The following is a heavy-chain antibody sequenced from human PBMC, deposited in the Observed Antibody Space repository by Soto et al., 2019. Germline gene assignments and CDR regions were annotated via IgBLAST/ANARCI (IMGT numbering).Heavy chain of an antibody. V-gene: IGHV4-39*01. CDR2: IYYSGST. D-gene: IGHD5-18*01. CDR3: ARRKGIQLFAGEFDY. J-gene: IGHJ4*02. Sequence: SETLSLTCTVSGGSISSSSYYWGWIRQPPGKGLEWIGSIYYSGSTYYNPSLKSRVTISVDTSKNQFSLKLSSVTAADTAVYYCARRKGIQLFAGEFDYWGQGTLVTVS. CDR1: GGSISSSSYY.